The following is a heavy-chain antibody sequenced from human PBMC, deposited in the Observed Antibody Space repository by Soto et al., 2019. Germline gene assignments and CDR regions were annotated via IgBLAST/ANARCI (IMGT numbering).Heavy chain of an antibody. Sequence: PGGSPRLSCEASRFTLSGYGMHWVRQAPGKGLEWVAVISSYGTNEYYEDSVKGRFTISRDNSKNTLYLQMTSLRIEDTSVYFCGKEDTSGRYSLDYWGQGSQVAVSS. J-gene: IGHJ4*01. CDR2: ISSYGTNE. CDR1: RFTLSGYG. D-gene: IGHD1-26*01. V-gene: IGHV3-30*18. CDR3: GKEDTSGRYSLDY.